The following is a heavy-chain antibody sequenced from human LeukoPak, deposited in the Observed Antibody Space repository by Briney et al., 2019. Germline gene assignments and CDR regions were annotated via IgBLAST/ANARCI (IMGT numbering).Heavy chain of an antibody. CDR2: ISGSGDNT. D-gene: IGHD3-9*01. CDR1: GFTFSTYA. Sequence: GGFLRLSCAGSGFTFSTYAMSWVRQAPGKGLEWVSVISGSGDNTYYADSVKGRFTISRDNSRNTLYLQMNSLRAEDTAVYYCAKPFDLGDFDYLNYWGQGALVTVSS. CDR3: AKPFDLGDFDYLNY. V-gene: IGHV3-23*01. J-gene: IGHJ4*02.